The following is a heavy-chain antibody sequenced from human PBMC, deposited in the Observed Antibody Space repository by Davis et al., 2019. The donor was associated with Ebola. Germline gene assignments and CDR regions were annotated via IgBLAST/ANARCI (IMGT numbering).Heavy chain of an antibody. Sequence: AASVKVSCKASGGTFSTYAIDWVRQAPGQGLEWMGRIIPMLGIPNYAQRFQGRVTITADKSTSTAYMELSSLRSEDTAVYYCARGSSKAYYYYGMDVWGQGTTVTVSS. J-gene: IGHJ6*02. D-gene: IGHD6-6*01. CDR3: ARGSSKAYYYYGMDV. CDR2: IIPMLGIP. CDR1: GGTFSTYA. V-gene: IGHV1-69*04.